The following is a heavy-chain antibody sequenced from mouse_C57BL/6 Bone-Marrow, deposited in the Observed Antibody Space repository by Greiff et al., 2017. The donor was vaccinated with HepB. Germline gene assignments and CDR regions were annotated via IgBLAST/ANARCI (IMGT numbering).Heavy chain of an antibody. Sequence: EVQLQQSGAELVRPGASVKLSCTASGFNIKDDYMHWVKQRPEQGLEWIGWIDPEKGDTEYASKFQGKATITADTSSNTAYLQLSSLTSEDTAVYYCTTHGSLYAMDYWGQGTSVTVSS. CDR1: GFNIKDDY. V-gene: IGHV14-4*01. CDR2: IDPEKGDT. CDR3: TTHGSLYAMDY. D-gene: IGHD1-1*01. J-gene: IGHJ4*01.